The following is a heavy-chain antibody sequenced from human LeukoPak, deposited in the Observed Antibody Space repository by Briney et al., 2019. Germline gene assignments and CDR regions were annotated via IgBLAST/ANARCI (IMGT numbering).Heavy chain of an antibody. V-gene: IGHV4-34*01. D-gene: IGHD6-19*01. CDR3: ARARIAVAGTGIHLDWFDP. CDR1: GGSFSGYY. Sequence: PSETLSLTCAVYGGSFSGYYWSWIRQPPGKGLEWIGEINHSGSTYNKPSLKSRISISLDTSKNHFSLKLTSVTAADTAVYYCARARIAVAGTGIHLDWFDPWGQGTLVTVSS. J-gene: IGHJ5*02. CDR2: INHSGST.